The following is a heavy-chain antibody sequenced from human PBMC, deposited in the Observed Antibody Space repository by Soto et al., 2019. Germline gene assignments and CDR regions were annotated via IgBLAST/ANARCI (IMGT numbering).Heavy chain of an antibody. Sequence: EVQLLESGGGLVQPGGSLRLSCAASGFTFSSYAMSWVRQAPGKGLEWVSAISGSGGSTYYADSVKGRFTISRDNSKNTLYLQMNSLRAEDTAVYYCAKVALYYDYVWGVIVHYFDYWGQGTLVTVSS. CDR1: GFTFSSYA. D-gene: IGHD3-16*02. CDR3: AKVALYYDYVWGVIVHYFDY. J-gene: IGHJ4*02. CDR2: ISGSGGST. V-gene: IGHV3-23*01.